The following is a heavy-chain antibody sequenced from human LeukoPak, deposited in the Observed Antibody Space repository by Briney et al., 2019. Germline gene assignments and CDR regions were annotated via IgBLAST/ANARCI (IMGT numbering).Heavy chain of an antibody. Sequence: GASVKVSCKVSGYTLTELSMHWVRQAPGKGLEWMGGFDPEDGETIYAQKFQGRVTMTEDTSTDTAYMELSSLRSEDTAVHYCAHPYYYDSSGYYYYYFDYWGQGTLVTVSS. D-gene: IGHD3-22*01. V-gene: IGHV1-24*01. J-gene: IGHJ4*02. CDR2: FDPEDGET. CDR3: AHPYYYDSSGYYYYYFDY. CDR1: GYTLTELS.